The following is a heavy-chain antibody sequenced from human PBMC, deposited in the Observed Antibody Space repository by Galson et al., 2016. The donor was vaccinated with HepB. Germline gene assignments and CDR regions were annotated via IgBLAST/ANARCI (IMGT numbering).Heavy chain of an antibody. CDR3: ARHRISGYRGHDSESDY. D-gene: IGHD5-12*01. Sequence: QSGAEVKKPGESLRISCKGSGYSFTNFWISWVRQMPGKGLEWMGRIDPSGSYINYSPSFQGHVTISADNSISTAYVQWSSLKASDTAIYYCARHRISGYRGHDSESDYWGQGSLVIVSS. V-gene: IGHV5-10-1*01. CDR1: GYSFTNFW. CDR2: IDPSGSYI. J-gene: IGHJ4*02.